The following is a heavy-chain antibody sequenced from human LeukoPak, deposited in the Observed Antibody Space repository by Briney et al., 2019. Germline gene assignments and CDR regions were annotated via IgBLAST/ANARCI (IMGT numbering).Heavy chain of an antibody. V-gene: IGHV3-30-3*01. CDR2: ISYDGSNK. CDR3: ARTEAVTIFGVVITEVFDY. Sequence: GRSLRLSCAASGFTFSSYAMHWVRQAPGKGLEWVAVISYDGSNKYYADSVKGRFTISRDNSKNTLYLQMNSLRAEDTAVYYCARTEAVTIFGVVITEVFDYWGQGTLVTVSS. J-gene: IGHJ4*02. D-gene: IGHD3-3*01. CDR1: GFTFSSYA.